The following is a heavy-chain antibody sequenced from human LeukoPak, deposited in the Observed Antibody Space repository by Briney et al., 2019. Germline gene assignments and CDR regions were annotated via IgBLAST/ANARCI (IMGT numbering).Heavy chain of an antibody. V-gene: IGHV4-30-4*08. CDR3: ARFAKTIYGDYIDY. J-gene: IGHJ4*02. Sequence: PSETLSLTCTVSGGSISSGDYYWSWIRQPPGKGLEWIGYIYYSGSTYYNPSLKSRVTISVDTSKNQFSLKLSSVTAADTAVYYCARFAKTIYGDYIDYWGQGTLVTVSS. CDR2: IYYSGST. CDR1: GGSISSGDYY. D-gene: IGHD4-17*01.